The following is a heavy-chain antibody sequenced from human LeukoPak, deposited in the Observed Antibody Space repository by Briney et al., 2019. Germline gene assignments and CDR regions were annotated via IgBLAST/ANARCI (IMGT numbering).Heavy chain of an antibody. CDR2: IYYSGST. CDR3: ARAILSGYPDS. CDR1: GGSISTYY. J-gene: IGHJ4*02. Sequence: PSETLSLTCSVSGGSISTYYWTWIRQPPGKGLEWIGYIYYSGSTNYNPSLKSRVTISLDTPKNQFSLKLSSVTAADTAVYYCARAILSGYPDSWGQGTLVIVFS. V-gene: IGHV4-59*01. D-gene: IGHD3-3*01.